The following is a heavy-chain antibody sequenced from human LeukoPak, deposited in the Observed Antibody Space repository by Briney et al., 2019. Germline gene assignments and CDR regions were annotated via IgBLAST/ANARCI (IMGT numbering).Heavy chain of an antibody. V-gene: IGHV3-30*02. J-gene: IGHJ4*02. CDR3: AKDYNNGFDY. Sequence: GGSLRLSCAASGFSFSGYGMHWVRQAPGKGLEWVTFIRYDGSSKSYADSVKGRFTIARDNSKNTLYLQMNGLRAEDTAVYFRAKDYNNGFDYWGQGALVTVSS. D-gene: IGHD1-14*01. CDR1: GFSFSGYG. CDR2: IRYDGSSK.